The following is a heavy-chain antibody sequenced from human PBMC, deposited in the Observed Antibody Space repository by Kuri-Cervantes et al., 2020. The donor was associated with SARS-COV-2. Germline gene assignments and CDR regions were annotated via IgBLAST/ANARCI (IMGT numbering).Heavy chain of an antibody. Sequence: ASVKVSCKASGYTFTSYGISWVRQAPGQGLEWMGWISAYNGNTNYAQKLQGRVTMTTDTSTSTAYMELRSLRSDDTAVYYCARDKGGRNDFWSGYSGWYNWFDPWGQGTRVTVSS. V-gene: IGHV1-18*01. CDR1: GYTFTSYG. CDR2: ISAYNGNT. CDR3: ARDKGGRNDFWSGYSGWYNWFDP. D-gene: IGHD3-3*01. J-gene: IGHJ5*02.